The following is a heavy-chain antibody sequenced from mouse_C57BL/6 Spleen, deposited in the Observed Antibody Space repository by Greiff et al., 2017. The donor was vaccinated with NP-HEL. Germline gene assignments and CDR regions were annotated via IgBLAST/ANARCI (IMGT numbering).Heavy chain of an antibody. CDR3: ARSDGSSQYYFDY. D-gene: IGHD1-1*01. Sequence: VQLQQPGAELVMPGASVKLSCKASGYTFTSYWMHWVKQRPGQGLEWIGEIDPSDSYTNYNQKFKGKSTLTVDKSSSTAYMQLSSLTSEDSAVYYCARSDGSSQYYFDYWGQGTTRTVSS. CDR1: GYTFTSYW. V-gene: IGHV1-69*01. CDR2: IDPSDSYT. J-gene: IGHJ2*01.